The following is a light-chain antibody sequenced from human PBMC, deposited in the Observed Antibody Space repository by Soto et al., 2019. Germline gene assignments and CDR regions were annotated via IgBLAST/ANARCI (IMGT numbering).Light chain of an antibody. CDR3: SSYAGSNNLV. CDR1: SSNIGDSF. Sequence: QSVLTQPPSVSATPGQKVTISCSGSSSNIGDSFVSWYQQFPGKAPRLLIYDTQRRPSGIPDRFSGSKSGTSATLVITGLQTGDEADYYCSSYAGSNNLVFGGGTQLTVL. J-gene: IGLJ2*01. CDR2: DTQ. V-gene: IGLV1-51*01.